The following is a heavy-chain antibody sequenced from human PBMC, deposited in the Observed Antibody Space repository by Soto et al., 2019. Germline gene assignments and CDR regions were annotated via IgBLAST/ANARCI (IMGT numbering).Heavy chain of an antibody. D-gene: IGHD2-15*01. V-gene: IGHV4-34*01. CDR2: INHSGST. CDR1: GGSFSGYY. Sequence: QVQLQQWGAGLLKPSETLSLTCAVYGGSFSGYYWSWIRQPPGKGLEWIGEINHSGSTNYNPSLKSRVTISVDTSKNQFSLKLSSVTAADTAVYYCARVPKRYCSGGSCYPFDYWGQGTLVTVSS. J-gene: IGHJ4*02. CDR3: ARVPKRYCSGGSCYPFDY.